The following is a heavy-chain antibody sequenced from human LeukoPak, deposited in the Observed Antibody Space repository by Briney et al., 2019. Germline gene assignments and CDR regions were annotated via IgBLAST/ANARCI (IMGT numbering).Heavy chain of an antibody. CDR1: GFTFSSYS. D-gene: IGHD6-6*01. V-gene: IGHV3-48*01. CDR3: ASRRPRRYYYGMDV. J-gene: IGHJ6*02. Sequence: GGSLSLSCAASGFTFSSYSMTWVRQAPGKGLEWVSYISSSSSTIYYADSVKGRFTISRDNAKNSLYLQMNSLRAEDTAVYYCASRRPRRYYYGMDVWGQGTTVTVSS. CDR2: ISSSSSTI.